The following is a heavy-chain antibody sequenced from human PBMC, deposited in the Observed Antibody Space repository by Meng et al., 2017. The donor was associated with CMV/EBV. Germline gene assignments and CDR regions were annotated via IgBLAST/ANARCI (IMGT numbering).Heavy chain of an antibody. CDR2: ISSSSSTI. Sequence: GESLKISCAASGFTFSSYSMNWVRQAPGKGLEWVSYISSSSSTIYYADSVKGRFTISRDNAKNSLYLQMNSLRAEDTAVYYCARDRRTDQLLFLHYYYYGMDVWGQGTTVTV. J-gene: IGHJ6*02. V-gene: IGHV3-48*04. D-gene: IGHD2-2*01. CDR1: GFTFSSYS. CDR3: ARDRRTDQLLFLHYYYYGMDV.